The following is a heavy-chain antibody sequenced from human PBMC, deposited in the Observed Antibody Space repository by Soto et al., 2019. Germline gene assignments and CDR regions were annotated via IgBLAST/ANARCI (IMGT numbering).Heavy chain of an antibody. CDR1: GFTFSSYA. Sequence: QVQLVESGGGVVQPGRSLRLSCAASGFTFSSYAMHWVRQAPGKGLEWVAVISYDGSNKYYADSVKGRFTISRDNSKNTLYLQMNSLRAEDTAVYYCARDTSPYYYGSGLLWGQGTLVTVSS. J-gene: IGHJ4*02. CDR2: ISYDGSNK. D-gene: IGHD3-10*01. V-gene: IGHV3-30-3*01. CDR3: ARDTSPYYYGSGLL.